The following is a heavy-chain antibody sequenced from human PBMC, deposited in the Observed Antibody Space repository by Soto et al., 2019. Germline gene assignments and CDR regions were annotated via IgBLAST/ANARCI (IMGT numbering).Heavy chain of an antibody. D-gene: IGHD3-10*01. CDR3: ARGQLLHYQYGLDV. V-gene: IGHV4-59*07. Sequence: QVQLQESGPALVRPSDSLSLMCSVSGVPITTFYWSWIRQAPGKGLEYIGYIYYGGSTHYNPALKSRVPISVDTAKNEFSLKLTSVTAADTAAYFCARGQLLHYQYGLDVWGQGATVIV. CDR1: GVPITTFY. J-gene: IGHJ6*02. CDR2: IYYGGST.